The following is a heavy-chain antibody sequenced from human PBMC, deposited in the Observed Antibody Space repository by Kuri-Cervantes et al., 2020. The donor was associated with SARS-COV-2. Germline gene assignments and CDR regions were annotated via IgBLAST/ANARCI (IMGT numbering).Heavy chain of an antibody. CDR2: MSYDGKIG. CDR1: GVTFSSYG. CDR3: ARDGNDCSGSTCYYYYYYYGMDV. V-gene: IGHV3-30*19. D-gene: IGHD2-2*01. J-gene: IGHJ6*02. Sequence: GGSLRLSCAASGVTFSSYGMHWVRQAPGKGLEWLAVMSYDGKIGYNADSDKGRFFISRDSSTNTLFLQMNNLRPEDMAVYYCARDGNDCSGSTCYYYYYYYGMDVWGQGTTVTVSS.